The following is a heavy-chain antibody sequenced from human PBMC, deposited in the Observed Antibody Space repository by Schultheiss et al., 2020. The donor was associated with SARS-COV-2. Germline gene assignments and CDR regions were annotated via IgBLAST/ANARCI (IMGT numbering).Heavy chain of an antibody. V-gene: IGHV4-61*08. CDR1: GASVSTGGYY. CDR2: VYSSGNT. J-gene: IGHJ3*02. D-gene: IGHD2-15*01. CDR3: AREGGYCSGGSCYTFGLEDAFDI. Sequence: SETLSLTCSVSGASVSTGGYYWSWIRQSPGKGLEWMGYVYSSGNTNYNPSLKSRVTMSVDTSKNQFSLKLSSVTAADTAVYYCAREGGYCSGGSCYTFGLEDAFDIWGQGTMVTVSS.